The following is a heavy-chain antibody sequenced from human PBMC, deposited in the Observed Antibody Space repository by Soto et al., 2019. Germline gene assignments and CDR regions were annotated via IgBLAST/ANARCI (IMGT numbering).Heavy chain of an antibody. CDR2: ISYDGSNK. D-gene: IGHD3-9*01. CDR3: ARVGGVLRYFDWLPRAQNYGMDV. CDR1: GFTFSSYG. Sequence: GGSLRLSCAASGFTFSSYGMHWVRQAPGKGLEWVAVISYDGSNKYYADSVKGRFTISRDNSKNTLYLQMNSLRAEDTAVYYCARVGGVLRYFDWLPRAQNYGMDVWGQGTTVTVSS. J-gene: IGHJ6*02. V-gene: IGHV3-30*03.